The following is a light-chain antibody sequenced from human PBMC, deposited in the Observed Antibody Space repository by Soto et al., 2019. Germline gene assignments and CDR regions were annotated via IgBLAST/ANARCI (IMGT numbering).Light chain of an antibody. V-gene: IGLV2-23*01. Sequence: QSALTQPASVSGSPGQSITISCAGSTSDVGSYVFVSWFQQHPVKAPKLIIFEGTKRPSGISDRFSGSKSGNTASLTISGLQPEDEAYYYCCSYAGSLTWVFGTGTKVTVL. CDR3: CSYAGSLTWV. CDR1: TSDVGSYVF. CDR2: EGT. J-gene: IGLJ3*02.